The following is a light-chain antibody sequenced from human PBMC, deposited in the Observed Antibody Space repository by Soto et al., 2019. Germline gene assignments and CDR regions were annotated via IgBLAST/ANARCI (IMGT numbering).Light chain of an antibody. Sequence: IQMTQSPSSVSASVGDRVTMTCRASQGVGGWLAWYQQKPGKVPKLLIYAISSLHSGVPSRFSGSGSTTDFTLSTSSLQPEDFATYYCQQTHSLPRSFGPGTKVDIK. CDR3: QQTHSLPRS. CDR2: AIS. J-gene: IGKJ3*01. V-gene: IGKV1-12*01. CDR1: QGVGGW.